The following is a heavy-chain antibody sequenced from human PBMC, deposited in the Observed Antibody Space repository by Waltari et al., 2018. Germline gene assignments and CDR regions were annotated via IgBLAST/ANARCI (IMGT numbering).Heavy chain of an antibody. CDR1: GYTFSDYY. CDR2: INPRGGTT. D-gene: IGHD6-19*01. CDR3: ARDRQGLSSSGWYDY. J-gene: IGHJ4*02. Sequence: QVQLEQSGAEVKKPGASVTVSCKASGYTFSDYYMHWVRQAPGQGLEWVGIINPRGGTTSHAQKLHGRMTLTRDTSTNTFYLELSSLKSDDTAVYYCARDRQGLSSSGWYDYWGQGTVVTVSS. V-gene: IGHV1-46*01.